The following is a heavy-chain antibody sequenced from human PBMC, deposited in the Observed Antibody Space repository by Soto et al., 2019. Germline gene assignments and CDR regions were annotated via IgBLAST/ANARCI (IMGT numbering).Heavy chain of an antibody. CDR1: GGTFSSYA. J-gene: IGHJ2*01. CDR2: IIPIFGTA. D-gene: IGHD5-18*01. CDR3: ATKGYSYGLELWYFDL. V-gene: IGHV1-69*12. Sequence: QVQLVQSGAEVKKPGSSVKVSCKASGGTFSSYAISWVRQAPGQGLEWMGGIIPIFGTANYAQKFQGRVTITADESTSTAYMELSSLRSEDTAVYYCATKGYSYGLELWYFDLWGRGTLVTVSS.